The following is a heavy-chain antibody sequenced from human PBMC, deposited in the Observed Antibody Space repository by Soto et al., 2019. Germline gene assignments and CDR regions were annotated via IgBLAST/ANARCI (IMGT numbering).Heavy chain of an antibody. J-gene: IGHJ4*02. CDR3: ARVGYYYDSSGYLYYFDY. CDR1: GYTFTSYG. D-gene: IGHD3-22*01. CDR2: ISAYNGNT. Sequence: ASGKVSCKASGYTFTSYGISWVRQAPGQGLEWMGWISAYNGNTNYAQKLQGRVTMTTDTSTSTAYMELRSLRSDDTAVYYCARVGYYYDSSGYLYYFDYWGQGTLVTVSS. V-gene: IGHV1-18*01.